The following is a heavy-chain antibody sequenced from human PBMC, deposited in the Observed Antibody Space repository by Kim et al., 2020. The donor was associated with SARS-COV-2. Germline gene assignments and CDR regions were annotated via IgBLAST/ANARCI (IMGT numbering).Heavy chain of an antibody. J-gene: IGHJ3*02. CDR2: IYPGDSDT. CDR1: GYSFTSYW. CDR3: ARPDGGNSVGGVGGGDAFDI. D-gene: IGHD2-21*02. Sequence: GASLKISCKGSGYSFTSYWIGWVRQMPGKGLEWMGIIYPGDSDTRYSPSFQGQVTISADKSISTAYLQWSSLKASDTAMYYCARPDGGNSVGGVGGGDAFDIWGQGTMVTVSS. V-gene: IGHV5-51*01.